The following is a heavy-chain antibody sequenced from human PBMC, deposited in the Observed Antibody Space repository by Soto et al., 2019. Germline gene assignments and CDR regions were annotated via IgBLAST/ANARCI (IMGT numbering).Heavy chain of an antibody. Sequence: QVQLVESGGGVVQPGRSLRLSCAASGFTFSSYGMHWVRQAPGKGLEWVAVIWYDGSNKYYADSVKGRFTISRDNSKNTRYLQMNSLRAEDTAVYYCARDLGMGGTYYYYGMDVWGQGTTVTVSS. CDR3: ARDLGMGGTYYYYGMDV. V-gene: IGHV3-33*01. CDR2: IWYDGSNK. D-gene: IGHD7-27*01. J-gene: IGHJ6*02. CDR1: GFTFSSYG.